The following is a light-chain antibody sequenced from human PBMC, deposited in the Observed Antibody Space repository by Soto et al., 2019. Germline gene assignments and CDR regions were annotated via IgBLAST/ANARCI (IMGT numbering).Light chain of an antibody. J-gene: IGKJ5*01. CDR3: QQYGSSPTT. CDR1: QSISSY. V-gene: IGKV3-20*01. Sequence: EIVLTQSPATLSLPPGERATLSWLASQSISSYLAWYQLKPGQAPRLLIYGASSRATGIPDRFSGSGSGTDFTLTISRLEPEDFAVYYCQQYGSSPTTFAQGTRLEIK. CDR2: GAS.